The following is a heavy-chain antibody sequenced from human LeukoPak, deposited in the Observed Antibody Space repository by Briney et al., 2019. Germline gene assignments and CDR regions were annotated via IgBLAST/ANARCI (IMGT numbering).Heavy chain of an antibody. D-gene: IGHD3-22*01. Sequence: ASVKVSCKASGYTFTGYYMHWVPQAPGQGLEWMGWINPNSGSTNYAQKFQGRVTMTRDTSISTAYMELSRLRSDDTAVYYCARVAPPYDSSGYYYASYYYYYYMDVWGKGTTVTVSS. CDR2: INPNSGST. V-gene: IGHV1-2*02. CDR1: GYTFTGYY. CDR3: ARVAPPYDSSGYYYASYYYYYYMDV. J-gene: IGHJ6*03.